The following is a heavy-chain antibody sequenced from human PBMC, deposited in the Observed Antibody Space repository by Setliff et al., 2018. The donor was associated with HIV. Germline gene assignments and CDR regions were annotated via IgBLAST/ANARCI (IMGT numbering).Heavy chain of an antibody. D-gene: IGHD6-6*01. CDR1: GLTFSNAW. CDR2: VKSATDGGII. V-gene: IGHV3-15*01. CDR3: TTGGPRRQIVLYFYYYMDL. Sequence: LRLSCATSGLTFSNAWMSWVRQAPGKGLEWVGRVKSATDGGIINYAAPVKGRFIISRDDSHNTLYLQMNSLKTEDTAVYYCTTGGPRRQIVLYFYYYMDLWGEGTTVTVSS. J-gene: IGHJ6*03.